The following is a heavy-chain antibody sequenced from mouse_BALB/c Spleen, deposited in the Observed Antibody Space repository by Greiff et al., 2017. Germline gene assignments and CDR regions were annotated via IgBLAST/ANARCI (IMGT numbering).Heavy chain of an antibody. J-gene: IGHJ3*01. CDR1: GFSLTSYG. D-gene: IGHD1-2*01. CDR2: IWSGGST. V-gene: IGHV2-2*02. Sequence: QVQLQQSGPGLVQPSQSLSITCTVSGFSLTSYGVHWVRQSPGKGLEWLGVIWSGGSTDYNAAFISRLSISKDNSKSQVFFKMNSLQANDTAIYYCARLYGVFAYWGQGTLVTVSA. CDR3: ARLYGVFAY.